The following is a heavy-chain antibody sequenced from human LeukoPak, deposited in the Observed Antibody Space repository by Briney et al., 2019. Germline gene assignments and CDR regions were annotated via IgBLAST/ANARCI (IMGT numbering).Heavy chain of an antibody. CDR3: AKLSWRELLSDDFDY. Sequence: GGSLRLSCAASGFTFSSNARSRLRQGPGQGLKGVSSINGGDGDTYYADSVKGRFTISRDNSKNTLYLQMNSLRAEDTAVYYCAKLSWRELLSDDFDYWGQGTLVTVSS. CDR2: INGGDGDT. CDR1: GFTFSSNA. J-gene: IGHJ4*02. D-gene: IGHD1-26*01. V-gene: IGHV3-23*01.